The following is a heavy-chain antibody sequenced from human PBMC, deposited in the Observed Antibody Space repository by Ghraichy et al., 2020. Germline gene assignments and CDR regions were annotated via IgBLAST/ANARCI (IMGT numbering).Heavy chain of an antibody. CDR3: ARDIAVTGTVALRSWVGGNY. V-gene: IGHV3-7*03. CDR2: IKQDGSEE. CDR1: GFTFSSFW. Sequence: GGSLRLSCVASGFTFSSFWMSWVRQAPGKGLEWVANIKQDGSEEYYVDSVKGRFTISRDNAKNSLYLQMNSLRADDTAVYYCARDIAVTGTVALRSWVGGNYWGQGTLVTVSS. J-gene: IGHJ4*02. D-gene: IGHD6-19*01.